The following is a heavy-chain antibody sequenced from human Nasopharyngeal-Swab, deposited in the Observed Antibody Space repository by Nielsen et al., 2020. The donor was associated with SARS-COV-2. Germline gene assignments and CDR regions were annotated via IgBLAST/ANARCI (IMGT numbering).Heavy chain of an antibody. CDR2: IIPIFGTA. J-gene: IGHJ4*02. D-gene: IGHD6-19*01. V-gene: IGHV1-69*01. CDR3: ARDGYSSGLGY. Sequence: WVRQAPGQGLEWMGGIIPIFGTANYAQKFQSRVTITADESTSTAYMELSSLRSEDTAVYYCARDGYSSGLGYWGQGTLVTVSS.